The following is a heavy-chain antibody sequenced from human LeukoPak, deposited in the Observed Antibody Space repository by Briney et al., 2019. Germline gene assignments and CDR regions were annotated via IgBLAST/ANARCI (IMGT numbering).Heavy chain of an antibody. CDR1: GGSILTTNW. J-gene: IGHJ4*02. Sequence: SETLSLTCAVSGGSILTTNWWSWVRQSPGKGLEWIGEVHLSGASNYNPSLKSRVNMSIDKSKNQLSLELTSVTAADTAIYYCTRESGAFSPFGFWGQGTLVTVSS. D-gene: IGHD1-26*01. CDR3: TRESGAFSPFGF. V-gene: IGHV4-4*02. CDR2: VHLSGAS.